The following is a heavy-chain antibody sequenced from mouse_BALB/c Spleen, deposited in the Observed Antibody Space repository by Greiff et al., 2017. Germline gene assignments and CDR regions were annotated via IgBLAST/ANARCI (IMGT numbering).Heavy chain of an antibody. J-gene: IGHJ4*01. D-gene: IGHD2-10*02. Sequence: EVQLQESGPELVKPGASVKIPCKASGYTFTDYNMDWVKQSHGKSLEWIGDINPNNGGTIYNQKFKGKATLTVDKSSSTAYMELRSLTSEDTAVYYCARWEYDNYDYAMDYWGQGTSVTVSS. CDR3: ARWEYDNYDYAMDY. CDR1: GYTFTDYN. V-gene: IGHV1-18*01. CDR2: INPNNGGT.